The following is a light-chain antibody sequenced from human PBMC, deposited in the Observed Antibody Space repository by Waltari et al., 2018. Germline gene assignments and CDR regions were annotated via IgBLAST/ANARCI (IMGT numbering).Light chain of an antibody. CDR3: QQYYSPPQT. Sequence: DIVMTQSPESLTVSLGERATVNCKSSQTVLYSSKNYLAWYQQKPGQPTKLLIYWASTRKSGVPDRFSGSGSGTDFTLTISSLQAEDVAVYYCQQYYSPPQTFGQGTKVQIK. J-gene: IGKJ1*01. CDR1: QTVLYSSKNY. V-gene: IGKV4-1*01. CDR2: WAS.